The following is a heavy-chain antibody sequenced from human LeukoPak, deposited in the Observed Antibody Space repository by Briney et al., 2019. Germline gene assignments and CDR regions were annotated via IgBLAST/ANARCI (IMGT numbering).Heavy chain of an antibody. CDR1: GFTFGSYW. V-gene: IGHV3-74*01. J-gene: IGHJ5*02. CDR2: INGDGSST. D-gene: IGHD6-19*01. Sequence: GGSLRLSCAASGFTFGSYWMHWVRQAPGKGLVWVSHINGDGSSTSYADSVKGRFTISRDNAKNTLYLQMNSLRAEDTAVYFCARAKAVAGSAGDNWFDPWGQGALVTVSS. CDR3: ARAKAVAGSAGDNWFDP.